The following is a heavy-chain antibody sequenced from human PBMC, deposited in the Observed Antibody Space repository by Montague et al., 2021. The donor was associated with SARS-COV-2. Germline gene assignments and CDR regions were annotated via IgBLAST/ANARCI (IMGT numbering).Heavy chain of an antibody. CDR2: IYYSGST. D-gene: IGHD3-3*01. J-gene: IGHJ4*02. CDR3: ARALRRVVIKHFDY. CDR1: GGSISSGGYY. Sequence: TLSLTCTVSGGSISSGGYYWSWIRQHPGKGLEWIGYIYYSGSTYYNPSLKSRVTISVDTSKNQFSLKLSSVTAANTAVYYCARALRRVVIKHFDYWGQGTLVTVSS. V-gene: IGHV4-31*03.